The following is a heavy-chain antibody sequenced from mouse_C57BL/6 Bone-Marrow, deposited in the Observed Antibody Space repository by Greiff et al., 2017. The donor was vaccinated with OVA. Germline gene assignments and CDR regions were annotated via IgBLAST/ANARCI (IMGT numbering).Heavy chain of an antibody. CDR3: ARGGYPLYAMDY. J-gene: IGHJ4*01. D-gene: IGHD2-2*01. CDR1: GYTFTSYW. CDR2: IHPSDSDT. V-gene: IGHV1-74*01. Sequence: QVHVKQPGAELVKPGASVKVSCKASGYTFTSYWMHWVKQRPGQGLEWIGRIHPSDSDTNYNQKFKGKAKLTVDKSSSTAYMQLSSLTSEDSAVYYCARGGYPLYAMDYWGQGTSVTVSS.